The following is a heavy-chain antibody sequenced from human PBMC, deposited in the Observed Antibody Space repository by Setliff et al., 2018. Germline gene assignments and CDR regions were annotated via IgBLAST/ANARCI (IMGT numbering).Heavy chain of an antibody. CDR1: GGSISSYY. CDR2: IYYSGST. D-gene: IGHD5-12*01. Sequence: SETLSLTCTVSGGSISSYYWSWIRQPPGKGLEWIGYIYYSGSTNCNPSLKSRVTISVDTSKNQFSLKLSSVTAADTAVYYCAREYNSGWTPAFDIWGQGTMVTVSS. V-gene: IGHV4-59*12. J-gene: IGHJ3*02. CDR3: AREYNSGWTPAFDI.